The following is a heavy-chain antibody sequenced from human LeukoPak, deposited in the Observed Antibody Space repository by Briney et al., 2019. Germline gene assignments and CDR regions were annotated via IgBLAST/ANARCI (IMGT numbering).Heavy chain of an antibody. D-gene: IGHD2-8*01. J-gene: IGHJ4*02. Sequence: SETLSLTCAVYGGSFSGYYWSWIRQPPGKGLEWIGEINHSGSTNYNPSLKSRVIISVDTSKNQFSLKLSSVTAADTAVYYCARVGGDIVLMALNYWGQGTLVTVSS. V-gene: IGHV4-34*01. CDR1: GGSFSGYY. CDR3: ARVGGDIVLMALNY. CDR2: INHSGST.